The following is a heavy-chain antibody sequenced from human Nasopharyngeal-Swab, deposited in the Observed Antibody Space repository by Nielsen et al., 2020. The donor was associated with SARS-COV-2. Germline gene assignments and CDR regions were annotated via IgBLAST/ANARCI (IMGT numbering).Heavy chain of an antibody. Sequence: SVKVSCKASGGTFSSYAISWVRQAPGQGLEWMGRIIPILGIANYAQKFQGRVTITADKSTSTAYMELSSLRSEDTAVYYCATSSGYIVVVPAALRRYYGMDVWGQGTTVTVSS. D-gene: IGHD2-2*01. J-gene: IGHJ6*02. CDR1: GGTFSSYA. CDR2: IIPILGIA. CDR3: ATSSGYIVVVPAALRRYYGMDV. V-gene: IGHV1-69*04.